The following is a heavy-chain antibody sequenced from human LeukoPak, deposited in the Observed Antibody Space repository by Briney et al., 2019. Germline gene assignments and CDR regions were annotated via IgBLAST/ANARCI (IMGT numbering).Heavy chain of an antibody. V-gene: IGHV1-3*01. Sequence: ASVKVSCKTSGYTFSSYAMHWVRQAPGQRLEWMGWINAGNGNTKYSQKFQGRVTITRDTSASTAYMELSSLRSEDTAVYYCARERGSIVVVPMDYWGQGTLVTVSS. CDR1: GYTFSSYA. CDR3: ARERGSIVVVPMDY. D-gene: IGHD2-2*01. CDR2: INAGNGNT. J-gene: IGHJ4*02.